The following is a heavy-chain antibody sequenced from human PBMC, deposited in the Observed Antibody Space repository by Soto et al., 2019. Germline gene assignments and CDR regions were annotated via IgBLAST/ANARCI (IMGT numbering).Heavy chain of an antibody. J-gene: IGHJ4*02. CDR1: GLTFSGYW. V-gene: IGHV3-7*01. CDR3: ASGGHVDY. Sequence: VQLVESGGGLVQPGGSLRLSCAASGLTFSGYWMTWVRQAPGKGLEWVANINEDGSAKYYVDSVKGRFTISRDNAETLLYLQMNSLRVEDTAIYYCASGGHVDYCGQGTLVTVSS. CDR2: INEDGSAK. D-gene: IGHD3-16*01.